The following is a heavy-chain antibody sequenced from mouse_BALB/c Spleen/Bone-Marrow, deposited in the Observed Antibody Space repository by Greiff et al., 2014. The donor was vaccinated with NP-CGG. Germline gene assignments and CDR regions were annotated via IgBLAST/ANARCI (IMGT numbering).Heavy chain of an antibody. D-gene: IGHD4-1*01. CDR2: IDTSDSYT. CDR1: GYTFTDYW. V-gene: IGHV1-69*01. CDR3: ARGPGWYSDV. J-gene: IGHJ1*01. Sequence: QVQLQQSGAELVMPGASVKMSCKASGYTFTDYWMHWVKQRPGQGLEWIGAIDTSDSYTSYNQKFKGKATLTVDESSSTAYMQLSSLTAEDSAVYYCARGPGWYSDVGGAGTTVTVSS.